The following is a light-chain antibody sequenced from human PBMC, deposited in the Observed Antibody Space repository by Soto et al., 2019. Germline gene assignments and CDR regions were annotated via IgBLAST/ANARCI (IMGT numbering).Light chain of an antibody. CDR1: SSDVGGYNF. V-gene: IGLV2-8*01. J-gene: IGLJ1*01. CDR2: EVT. Sequence: QSALTQPPSASGSPGQSVTISCTGTSSDVGGYNFVSWYQQHPGKAPKLMIYEVTKRPSGVPDRFSGSKSGNTASLTISGLQSDDEADYYCCSFVDNGTYLFGSGTKLTVL. CDR3: CSFVDNGTYL.